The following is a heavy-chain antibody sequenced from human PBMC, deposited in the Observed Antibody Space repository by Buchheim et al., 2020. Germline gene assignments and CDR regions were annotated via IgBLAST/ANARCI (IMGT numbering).Heavy chain of an antibody. Sequence: QVQLQESGPGLVKPSQTLSLTCTVSGGSISSGSYYWSWIRQPAGKGLEWIGRIYTSGSTNYNPSLKSRVTISVDTSHNQFSLKLSSVTAADTAVYYCARVDSSGYYSFDYWGQGTL. D-gene: IGHD3-22*01. CDR3: ARVDSSGYYSFDY. CDR2: IYTSGST. CDR1: GGSISSGSYY. J-gene: IGHJ4*02. V-gene: IGHV4-61*02.